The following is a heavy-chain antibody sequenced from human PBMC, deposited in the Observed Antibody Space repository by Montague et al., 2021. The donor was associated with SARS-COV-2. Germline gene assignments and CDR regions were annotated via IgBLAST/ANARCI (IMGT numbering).Heavy chain of an antibody. Sequence: TLSLTCTVSGASISSGGFYWGWLRQHPRKGLEWIGFIYYSGTTYHNPSLKSRLTISIDTSKNQFSLKLSSVTAADTAVYYCARGLPYQMVAGAIHNYPMDVWGQGTTVTVSS. V-gene: IGHV4-31*03. J-gene: IGHJ6*02. CDR2: IYYSGTT. D-gene: IGHD2-15*01. CDR1: GASISSGGFY. CDR3: ARGLPYQMVAGAIHNYPMDV.